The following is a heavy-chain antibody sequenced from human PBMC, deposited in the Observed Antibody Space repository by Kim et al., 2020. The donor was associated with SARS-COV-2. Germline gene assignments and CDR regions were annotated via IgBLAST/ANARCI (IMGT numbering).Heavy chain of an antibody. D-gene: IGHD5-18*01. Sequence: NYNPSLKSRVTMSVDTSKNQFSLKLSSVTAADTAVYYCARGTPMDPTGDYWGQGTLVTVSS. J-gene: IGHJ4*02. CDR3: ARGTPMDPTGDY. V-gene: IGHV4-4*07.